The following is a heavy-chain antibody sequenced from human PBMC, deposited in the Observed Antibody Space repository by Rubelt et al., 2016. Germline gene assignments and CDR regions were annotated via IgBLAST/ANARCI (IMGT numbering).Heavy chain of an antibody. Sequence: QLQLQESGPGLVKPSDTLSLTCTVSAGPISSSSYYWAWIRQPPGKGMEWIGSIYYSGSTYYNPSLKSRVTISVDTSKNQFSLKLSSVTAADTAVYYCARDGDKVDYWGQGTLVTVSS. V-gene: IGHV4-39*02. CDR1: AGPISSSSYY. J-gene: IGHJ4*02. D-gene: IGHD5-24*01. CDR3: ARDGDKVDY. CDR2: IYYSGST.